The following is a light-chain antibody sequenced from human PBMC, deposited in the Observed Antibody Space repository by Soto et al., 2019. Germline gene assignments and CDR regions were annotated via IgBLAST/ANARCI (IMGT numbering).Light chain of an antibody. CDR3: QHYDNLPPSFT. J-gene: IGKJ3*01. Sequence: DIQMTQSPSSLSASVGDRVTITCQASQDISNYLNWYQQKPGQAPKLLIYDASNLETGGPSRFSGSGSGTDFTFTISSLQPEDIATYYCQHYDNLPPSFTFGPGTKVDIK. CDR2: DAS. V-gene: IGKV1-33*01. CDR1: QDISNY.